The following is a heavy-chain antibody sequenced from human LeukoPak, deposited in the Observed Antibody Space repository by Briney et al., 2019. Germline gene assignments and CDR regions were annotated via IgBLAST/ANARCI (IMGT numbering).Heavy chain of an antibody. V-gene: IGHV3-7*01. CDR2: LKEDDSEI. CDR3: ARGGMNRFDQ. CDR1: GFIFSDYT. J-gene: IGHJ4*02. D-gene: IGHD2/OR15-2a*01. Sequence: GGSLRLSCAASGFIFSDYTMSWVRQAPGKGPEWVATLKEDDSEIYYVDAVRGRFTISRDNAKKSLYLQMGSLRAEDTAVYYCARGGMNRFDQWGQGTLVAVSS.